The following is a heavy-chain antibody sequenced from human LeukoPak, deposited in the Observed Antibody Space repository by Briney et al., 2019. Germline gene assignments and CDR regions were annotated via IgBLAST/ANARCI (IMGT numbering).Heavy chain of an antibody. J-gene: IGHJ6*02. CDR2: IKQDGSEK. CDR1: GFTFSSYW. V-gene: IGHV3-7*04. CDR3: ARAEGRFGEPHYYYGMDV. Sequence: GSLRLSCAASGFTFSSYWMSWVRQAPGKGLEWAANIKQDGSEKYYVDSVKGRFTISRDNAKNSLYLQMNSLRAEDTAVYYCARAEGRFGEPHYYYGMDVWGQGTTVTVSS. D-gene: IGHD3-10*01.